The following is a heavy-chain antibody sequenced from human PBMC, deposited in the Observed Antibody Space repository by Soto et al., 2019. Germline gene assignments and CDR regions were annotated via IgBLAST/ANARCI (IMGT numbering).Heavy chain of an antibody. V-gene: IGHV3-48*02. Sequence: EVQLVESGGGLVQPGGSLRLSCAASGFTFSSYSMNWVRQAPGKGLEWVSYISSSSSTIYYADSVKGRFTISRDNAKNSLYLQMNSLRDEDMAVYYGARWFALSGDYYYYYGMDVWGQGTTVTVSS. D-gene: IGHD3-10*01. CDR3: ARWFALSGDYYYYYGMDV. CDR1: GFTFSSYS. CDR2: ISSSSSTI. J-gene: IGHJ6*02.